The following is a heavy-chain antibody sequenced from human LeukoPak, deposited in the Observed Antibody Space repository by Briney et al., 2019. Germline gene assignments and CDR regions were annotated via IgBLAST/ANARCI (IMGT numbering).Heavy chain of an antibody. CDR2: IYYSGAT. V-gene: IGHV4-59*11. J-gene: IGHJ6*03. Sequence: SETLSLTCTASGGSISGHYWTWIRQPPGKGLEWVGYIYYSGATEYNPFHKSRVTISIDTSKNQFSLKVTSVTAADTAVYYCARGHPQEYGGYFYMDVWGTGTTVTVSS. CDR3: ARGHPQEYGGYFYMDV. D-gene: IGHD4/OR15-4a*01. CDR1: GGSISGHY.